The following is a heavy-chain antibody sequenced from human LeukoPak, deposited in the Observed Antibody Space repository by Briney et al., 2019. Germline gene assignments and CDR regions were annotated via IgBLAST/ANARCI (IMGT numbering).Heavy chain of an antibody. CDR3: AKEGASETTVTSNFFY. Sequence: PGGSLRLSCAASGFTVSSNYMSWVRQAPGKGLEWVSVIYSGGSTYYADSVKGRFTISRDNSQNTLYLQMNSLRAEDTAVYYCAKEGASETTVTSNFFYWGQGTLVTVSS. CDR1: GFTVSSNY. J-gene: IGHJ4*02. CDR2: IYSGGST. D-gene: IGHD4-17*01. V-gene: IGHV3-53*01.